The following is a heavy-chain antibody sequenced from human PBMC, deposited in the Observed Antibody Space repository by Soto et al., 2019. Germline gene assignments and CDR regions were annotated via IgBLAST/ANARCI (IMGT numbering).Heavy chain of an antibody. CDR2: MNPGSGDT. CDR1: GSSFTNND. J-gene: IGHJ5*02. D-gene: IGHD3-16*01. V-gene: IGHV1-8*01. CDR3: ARMATFGSLNWFDP. Sequence: QVQLVQSGAEVREPGASVKVSCKASGSSFTNNDVSWVRQATGQGLEWMGWMNPGSGDTGYAQKFQGRVTMTRDISIATAYMELSSLRSDDTAIYYCARMATFGSLNWFDPWGQGTLVTVSS.